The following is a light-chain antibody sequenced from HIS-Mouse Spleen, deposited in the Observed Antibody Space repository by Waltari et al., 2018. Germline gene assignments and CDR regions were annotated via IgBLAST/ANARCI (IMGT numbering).Light chain of an antibody. CDR1: NIGSKS. CDR3: QVWDSSSDHVV. Sequence: SYVLTQPPSVSVAPGKTARITCGGHNIGSKSVHWYQQKPGQAPLLVVYDASDRPSGIPERFSGSNSGNTATLTISRVEAGDEADYYCQVWDSSSDHVVFGGGTKLTVL. CDR2: DAS. V-gene: IGLV3-21*03. J-gene: IGLJ2*01.